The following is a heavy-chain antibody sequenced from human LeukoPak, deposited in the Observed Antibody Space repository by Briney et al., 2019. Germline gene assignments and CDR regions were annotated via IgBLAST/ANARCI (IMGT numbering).Heavy chain of an antibody. J-gene: IGHJ6*02. Sequence: GASVKVSCKASGGTFSSYAISWVRQAPGQGLEWMGWISAYNGNTNYAQKLQGRVTMTTDTSTSTAYMELRSLRSDDTAVYYCARDAPSTYYDFWSGYYPYYYYYGMDVWGQGTTVTVSS. CDR2: ISAYNGNT. V-gene: IGHV1-18*01. CDR1: GGTFSSYA. CDR3: ARDAPSTYYDFWSGYYPYYYYYGMDV. D-gene: IGHD3-3*01.